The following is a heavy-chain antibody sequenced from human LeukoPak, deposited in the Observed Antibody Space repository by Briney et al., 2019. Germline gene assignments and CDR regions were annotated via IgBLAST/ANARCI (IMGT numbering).Heavy chain of an antibody. Sequence: GGSLRLSCAASGFTFSDYYMSWIRQAPGKGLEWVSYISSSGSTIYYADSVKGRFTISRDNAKNSLYLQMNSLRAEDTAVYYCAKKSNYGGNSGRYYMDVWGKGTTVTISS. V-gene: IGHV3-11*01. CDR1: GFTFSDYY. CDR2: ISSSGSTI. D-gene: IGHD4-23*01. CDR3: AKKSNYGGNSGRYYMDV. J-gene: IGHJ6*03.